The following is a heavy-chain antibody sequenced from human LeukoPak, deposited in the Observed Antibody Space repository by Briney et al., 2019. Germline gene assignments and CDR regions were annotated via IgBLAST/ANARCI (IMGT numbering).Heavy chain of an antibody. CDR1: GDSVSSNSAA. V-gene: IGHV6-1*01. Sequence: SQTLSLTCAISGDSVSSNSAAWNWIRQSPSRGLEWLGRTYYRSKWYNDYAVSVKSRITINPDTSKNQFSLQLNSVTPEDTAVYYCAREGLYGGNSIDAFDIWGQGTMVTVSS. CDR2: TYYRSKWYN. CDR3: AREGLYGGNSIDAFDI. D-gene: IGHD4-23*01. J-gene: IGHJ3*02.